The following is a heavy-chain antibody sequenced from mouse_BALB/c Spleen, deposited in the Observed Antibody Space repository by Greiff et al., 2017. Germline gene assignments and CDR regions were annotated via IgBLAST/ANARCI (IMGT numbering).Heavy chain of an antibody. D-gene: IGHD1-1*01. CDR2: ISSYGGST. V-gene: IGHV5-6-2*01. CDR1: GFTFSSYY. J-gene: IGHJ2*01. CDR3: ARHKYYGSSCYFDD. Sequence: EVKLLESGGGLVKLGGSLKLSCAASGFTFSSYYMSWVRQTPEKRLELVAAISSYGGSTYYPDTVTGRFTISRDNAKNTLYLQMSSLKSEDTALYYCARHKYYGSSCYFDDWGEGTTLTVSS.